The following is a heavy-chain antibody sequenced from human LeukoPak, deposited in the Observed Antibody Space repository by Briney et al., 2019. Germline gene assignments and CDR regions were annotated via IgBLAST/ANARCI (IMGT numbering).Heavy chain of an antibody. J-gene: IGHJ3*02. V-gene: IGHV4-61*02. D-gene: IGHD2-21*02. CDR2: VYIRGST. Sequence: SETLSLTCTVSGDSITSDRRYWSWIRQPAGKGLEWIGRVYIRGSTDYNPSLKSRVTISLDRSKNRFSLRLNSVTAADTAVYYCARDDFDRDFDIWGQGTVVTVSS. CDR1: GDSITSDRRY. CDR3: ARDDFDRDFDI.